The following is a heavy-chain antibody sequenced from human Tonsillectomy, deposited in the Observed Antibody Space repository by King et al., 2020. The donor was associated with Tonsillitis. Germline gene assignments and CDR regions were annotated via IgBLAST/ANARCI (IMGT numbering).Heavy chain of an antibody. V-gene: IGHV4-39*02. Sequence: QLQLQESGPGLVKPSETLSLTCTVSGGSISSNNCYWGWIRQPPGKGLEWIGSFSYSGNTFYNPSLKSRVTISVDTSKNQVSLKMSSVTAADTAVYYCARDGSRWLLPDNWFDPWGQGTLVTVSS. CDR2: FSYSGNT. CDR1: GGSISSNNCY. CDR3: ARDGSRWLLPDNWFDP. J-gene: IGHJ5*02. D-gene: IGHD3-22*01.